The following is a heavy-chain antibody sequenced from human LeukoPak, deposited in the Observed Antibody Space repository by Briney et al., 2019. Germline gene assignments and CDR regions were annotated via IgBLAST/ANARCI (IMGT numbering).Heavy chain of an antibody. J-gene: IGHJ5*02. CDR3: AKDRDGLFDP. V-gene: IGHV3-9*01. Sequence: GGSLRLSCAASGFTFDDYTMHWVRQAPGKGLEWVSGISWNSGSIGYADSVKGRFTISRDNAKNSLYLQMNSLRAEDTALYYCAKDRDGLFDPWGQGTLVTVSS. CDR1: GFTFDDYT. CDR2: ISWNSGSI. D-gene: IGHD5-24*01.